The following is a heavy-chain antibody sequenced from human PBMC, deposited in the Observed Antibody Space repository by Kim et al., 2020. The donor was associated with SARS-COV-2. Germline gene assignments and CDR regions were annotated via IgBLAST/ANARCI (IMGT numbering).Heavy chain of an antibody. J-gene: IGHJ4*02. Sequence: SETLSLTCTVSGGSISSSSYYWGWIRQPPGKGLEWIGSIYYSGSTYYNPSLKSRVTISVDTSKNQFSLKLSSVTAADTAVYYCARDVYSSSWRGRDVPPIYWGQGTLVTVSS. CDR2: IYYSGST. CDR1: GGSISSSSYY. D-gene: IGHD6-13*01. V-gene: IGHV4-39*07. CDR3: ARDVYSSSWRGRDVPPIY.